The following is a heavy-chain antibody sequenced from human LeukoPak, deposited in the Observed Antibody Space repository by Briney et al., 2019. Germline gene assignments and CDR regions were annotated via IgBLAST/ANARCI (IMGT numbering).Heavy chain of an antibody. CDR1: GYTFTGYY. D-gene: IGHD1-26*01. Sequence: ASVKVSCKASGYTFTGYYMHWVRQAPGQGLEWMGWINPNSGGTNYAQKFQGRVTMTRDTSISTAYMELSRLRSDDTAVYYCARDTEVVGAIPGSYFDYWGQGTLVTVSS. V-gene: IGHV1-2*02. J-gene: IGHJ4*02. CDR2: INPNSGGT. CDR3: ARDTEVVGAIPGSYFDY.